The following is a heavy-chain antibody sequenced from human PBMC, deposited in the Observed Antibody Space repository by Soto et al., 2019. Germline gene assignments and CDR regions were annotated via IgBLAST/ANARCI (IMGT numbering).Heavy chain of an antibody. D-gene: IGHD6-19*01. CDR3: TGGSGWSSDL. CDR2: RERDGSEK. CDR1: GFMFSNYF. J-gene: IGHJ4*02. V-gene: IGHV3-7*03. Sequence: EVQLVESGGGLVQPGGSLTLSCVASGFMFSNYFMTWVRQAPGKGLEWVANRERDGSEKNYADSVKGRFTISRNNAKNSLYLQMNSLRAEDTAVYYCTGGSGWSSDLWGQGTHVAVSS.